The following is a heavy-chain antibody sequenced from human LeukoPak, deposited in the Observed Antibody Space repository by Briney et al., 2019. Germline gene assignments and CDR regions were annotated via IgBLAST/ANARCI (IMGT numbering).Heavy chain of an antibody. J-gene: IGHJ4*02. Sequence: AGGSLRLSCAVSGFTFSSYGMSWVRQAPGKGLEWVSAISGSGEYTYYADSVKGRVTISRDNSKNTLYLQMNSLRVEDTAVYYCAKDHSYYFDNWGQGTLVTVSS. CDR2: ISGSGEYT. CDR1: GFTFSSYG. CDR3: AKDHSYYFDN. D-gene: IGHD2-15*01. V-gene: IGHV3-23*01.